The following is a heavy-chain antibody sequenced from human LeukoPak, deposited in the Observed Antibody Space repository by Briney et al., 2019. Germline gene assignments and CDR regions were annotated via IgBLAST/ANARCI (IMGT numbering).Heavy chain of an antibody. CDR2: INHSGST. J-gene: IGHJ4*02. CDR1: GGSFSGYY. CDR3: ARGLAVDY. Sequence: SETLSLTCAVYGGSFSGYYWSWIRQPPGKGLEWMGEINHSGSTNYNPSLKSRVTISVDTSKNQFSLKLSSVTAADTAVYYCARGLAVDYWGQGTLVTVPS. V-gene: IGHV4-34*01. D-gene: IGHD2-15*01.